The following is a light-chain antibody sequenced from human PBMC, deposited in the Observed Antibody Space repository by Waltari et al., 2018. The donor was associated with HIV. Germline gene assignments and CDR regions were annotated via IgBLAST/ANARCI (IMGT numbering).Light chain of an antibody. CDR3: SSYTSSTTYV. CDR1: SNDVGSSNY. J-gene: IGLJ1*01. CDR2: DVS. V-gene: IGLV2-14*03. Sequence: QSALTQPASVSGSPGQSITISCTGTSNDVGSSNYVSWHQQPPGEAPKLIIHDVSDRPPWISNRFSGSKSGNTASLTISGLQTEDEADYYCSSYTSSTTYVFGTGTRVTVL.